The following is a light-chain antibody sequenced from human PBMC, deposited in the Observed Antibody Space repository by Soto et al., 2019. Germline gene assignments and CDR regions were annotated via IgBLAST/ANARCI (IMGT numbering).Light chain of an antibody. CDR1: SSDIGTYNL. Sequence: QSVLTQPASVSGSPGQSITISCTGTSSDIGTYNLVSWYQHYPGKAPKLMIYEGIKRPSGVSNRFSGSKSGNTAFLTISGLQAEDEADYYCCSYAGSGTDNYVFGSGTKVIAL. J-gene: IGLJ1*01. CDR2: EGI. CDR3: CSYAGSGTDNYV. V-gene: IGLV2-23*01.